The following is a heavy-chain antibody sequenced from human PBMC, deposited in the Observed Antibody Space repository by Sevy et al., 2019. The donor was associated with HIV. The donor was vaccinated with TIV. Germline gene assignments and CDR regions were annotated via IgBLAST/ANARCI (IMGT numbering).Heavy chain of an antibody. CDR1: GGSISAYY. D-gene: IGHD5-12*01. J-gene: IGHJ5*02. V-gene: IGHV4-59*01. CDR3: TGAPPVRSGDDSLNWFDP. CDR2: IYYTGST. Sequence: SETLSLTCTVSGGSISAYYWSWIRQPPGKALEYVGYIYYTGSTNYNPSLKNRVTMSVDTSKNQFSLKLGSLTAADTAVYYCTGAPPVRSGDDSLNWFDPWGPGTLVTVSS.